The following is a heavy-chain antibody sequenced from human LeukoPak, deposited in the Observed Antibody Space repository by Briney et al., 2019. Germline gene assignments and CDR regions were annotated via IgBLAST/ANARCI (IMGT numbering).Heavy chain of an antibody. V-gene: IGHV1-8*01. Sequence: ASVNVSCTASGYTFTSYAINWVRQATGEGLEWVGWMNPNSGHTGYAQKCQGRVTLTRNTSISTAYMELSSLRSEDTAVDYCARGDWYSAYYWGEGTLVTVSS. J-gene: IGHJ4*02. CDR3: ARGDWYSAYY. D-gene: IGHD3-9*01. CDR1: GYTFTSYA. CDR2: MNPNSGHT.